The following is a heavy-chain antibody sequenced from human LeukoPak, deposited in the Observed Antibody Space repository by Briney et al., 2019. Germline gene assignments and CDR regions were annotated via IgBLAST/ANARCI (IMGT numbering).Heavy chain of an antibody. CDR3: ARGDSGYDFGFDN. Sequence: ASVKVSCKASGGTFSSHAIGWVRQAPGQGLEWVGGIIPIFGTTNYAQKFQGSVTITTDESTSTGYMELRSLRSDDTAVYYCARGDSGYDFGFDNWGQGTLVTVSS. CDR1: GGTFSSHA. V-gene: IGHV1-69*05. D-gene: IGHD5-12*01. CDR2: IIPIFGTT. J-gene: IGHJ4*02.